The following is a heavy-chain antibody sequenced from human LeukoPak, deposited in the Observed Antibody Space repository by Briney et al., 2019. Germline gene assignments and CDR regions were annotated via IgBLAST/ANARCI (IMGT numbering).Heavy chain of an antibody. CDR3: TRQTVVDSSSPFDY. V-gene: IGHV5-51*01. CDR1: GYSFTSCW. CDR2: IYPGDSDT. D-gene: IGHD6-13*01. J-gene: IGHJ4*02. Sequence: GESLKISCKGSGYSFTSCWIGWVRQMPGKGLEWMGIIYPGDSDTRYSPSFQGQVTISADKSISTAYLQWSSLKASDTAMYYCTRQTVVDSSSPFDYWGQGTLVTVSS.